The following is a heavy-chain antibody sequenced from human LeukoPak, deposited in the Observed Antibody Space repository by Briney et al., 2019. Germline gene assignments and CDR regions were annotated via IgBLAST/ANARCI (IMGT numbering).Heavy chain of an antibody. Sequence: SETPSLTCTVSGGSINSYYWSWIRQPPGKGLEWIGSIYYSGSTYYNPSLKSRVTISVDTSKNQFSLKLSSVTAADTAVYYCARGYPVTSGYYYYMDVWGKGTTVTVSS. V-gene: IGHV4-59*12. CDR1: GGSINSYY. CDR3: ARGYPVTSGYYYYMDV. J-gene: IGHJ6*03. D-gene: IGHD4-17*01. CDR2: IYYSGST.